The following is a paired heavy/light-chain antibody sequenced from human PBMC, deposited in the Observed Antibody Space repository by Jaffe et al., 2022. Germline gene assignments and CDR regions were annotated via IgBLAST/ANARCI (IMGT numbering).Heavy chain of an antibody. CDR3: ARETSYAFDI. J-gene: IGHJ3*02. Sequence: EAQLVESGGGLVQPGGSLRLSCTASGLTFSGSWMSWVRQVPGKGPVWVSVINHDGTRTISADSVKGRFTVSRDNAKNTLYLQMNNLRAEDTAVYYCARETSYAFDIWGQGTMVTASS. V-gene: IGHV3-74*01. D-gene: IGHD1-7*01. CDR2: INHDGTRT. CDR1: GLTFSGSW.
Light chain of an antibody. V-gene: IGLV2-18*02. Sequence: QSALTQPPSVSGSPGQSVTISCTGTNSDVGSYNRVSWYQQPPGTAPKLMIFEVTNRPSGVPDRFSGSKSGNTASLTISGLQAEDEADYFCSSYTSSSTWVFGGGTKLTVL. CDR2: EVT. J-gene: IGLJ3*02. CDR1: NSDVGSYNR. CDR3: SSYTSSSTWV.